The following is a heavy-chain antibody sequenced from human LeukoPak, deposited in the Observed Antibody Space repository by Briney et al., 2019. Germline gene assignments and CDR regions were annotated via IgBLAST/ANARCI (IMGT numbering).Heavy chain of an antibody. CDR3: ARAYSSSWYGDNWFDP. V-gene: IGHV1-18*01. J-gene: IGHJ5*02. CDR2: ISAYNGNT. CDR1: GYTFTSYG. Sequence: VASVKVSCKASGYTFTSYGISWARQAPGQGLEWMGWISAYNGNTNYAQKLQGRVTMTTDTSTSTAYMELRSLRSDDTAVYYCARAYSSSWYGDNWFDPWGQGTLVTVSS. D-gene: IGHD6-13*01.